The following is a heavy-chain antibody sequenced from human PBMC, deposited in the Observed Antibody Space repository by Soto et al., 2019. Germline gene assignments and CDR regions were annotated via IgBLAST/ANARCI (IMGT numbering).Heavy chain of an antibody. CDR3: ARKGAQRLGIAAAGLFDY. CDR1: GGSISSGGYY. CDR2: IYYSGST. V-gene: IGHV4-31*03. Sequence: QVQLQESGPGLVKPSQTLSLTCTVSGGSISSGGYYWSWIRQHPGKGLEWIGYIYYSGSTYYNPSLKSRVTISVDTSKNQFSLKLSSVTAADTAVYYCARKGAQRLGIAAAGLFDYWGQGTLVTVSS. J-gene: IGHJ4*02. D-gene: IGHD6-13*01.